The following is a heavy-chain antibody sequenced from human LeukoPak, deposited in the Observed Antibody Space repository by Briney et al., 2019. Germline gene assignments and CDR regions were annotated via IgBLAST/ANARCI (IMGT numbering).Heavy chain of an antibody. CDR3: ARWYYDFWSGYYTSWFDP. Sequence: SETLSLTCTVSGGSISSSSYYWGWIRQPPGKGLEWIGSIYYSGSTYYNPSLKSRVTISVDTSKNQFSLKLSSVTAADTAVYYGARWYYDFWSGYYTSWFDPWGQGTLVTVSS. CDR2: IYYSGST. J-gene: IGHJ5*02. V-gene: IGHV4-39*01. CDR1: GGSISSSSYY. D-gene: IGHD3-3*01.